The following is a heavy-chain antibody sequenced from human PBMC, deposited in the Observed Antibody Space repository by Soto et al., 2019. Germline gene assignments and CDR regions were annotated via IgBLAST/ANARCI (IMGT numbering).Heavy chain of an antibody. CDR2: IYYSGST. CDR1: GGSISSSSYY. CDR3: ARHGGTSGMDV. J-gene: IGHJ6*02. V-gene: IGHV4-39*01. Sequence: PSETLSLTCTVSGGSISSSSYYWGWIRQPPGKGLEWIGSIYYSGSTYYNPSLKSRVTISVDTSKNQFSLKLSSVTAADTAVYYCARHGGTSGMDVWGQGTTVTVSS. D-gene: IGHD3-16*01.